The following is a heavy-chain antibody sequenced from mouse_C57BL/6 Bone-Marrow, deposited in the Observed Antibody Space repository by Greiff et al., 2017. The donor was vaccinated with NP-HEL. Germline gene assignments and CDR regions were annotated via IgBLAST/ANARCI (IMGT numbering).Heavy chain of an antibody. CDR2: FYPGSGSI. J-gene: IGHJ3*01. CDR1: GYTFTEYT. Sequence: QVQLQQSGAELVKPGASVKLSCKASGYTFTEYTIHWVKQRSGQGLEWIGWFYPGSGSIKYHEKFKDQAPLPAAKSSSTVDMELSRFTSEDYAVYFCARHGRSSFAWFAYWGQGTLGTVSA. CDR3: ARHGRSSFAWFAY. V-gene: IGHV1-62-2*01. D-gene: IGHD1-1*01.